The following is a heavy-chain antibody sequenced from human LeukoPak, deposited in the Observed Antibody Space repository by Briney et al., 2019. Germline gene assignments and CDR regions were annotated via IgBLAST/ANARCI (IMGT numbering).Heavy chain of an antibody. V-gene: IGHV4-59*01. J-gene: IGHJ6*04. CDR2: XXYSGST. CDR1: GGSISSYY. Sequence: SETLSLTCTVSGGSISSYYWSWIRQPPGKGXXXXXXXXYSGSTNYNPSLKSRVTISVDTSKNQFSLKLSSVTAADTAVYYCARSIYGSGRLGYYYGMDVWGKGTTVTVSS. D-gene: IGHD3-10*01. CDR3: ARSIYGSGRLGYYYGMDV.